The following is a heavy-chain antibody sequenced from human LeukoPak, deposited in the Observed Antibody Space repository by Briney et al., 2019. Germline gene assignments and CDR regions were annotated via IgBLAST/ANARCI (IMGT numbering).Heavy chain of an antibody. CDR2: IHYSGST. CDR3: VRRRQYYYDSSGYYHRENWFDP. CDR1: GGSISTTNYY. D-gene: IGHD3-22*01. V-gene: IGHV4-39*07. J-gene: IGHJ5*02. Sequence: PSETLSLTCNVSGGSISTTNYYWGWIRQPPGKGLEWLGNIHYSGSTNYNPSLKSRVTISVDTSKNQFSLKLRSVTAADTAVYYCVRRRQYYYDSSGYYHRENWFDPWGQGTLVTVSS.